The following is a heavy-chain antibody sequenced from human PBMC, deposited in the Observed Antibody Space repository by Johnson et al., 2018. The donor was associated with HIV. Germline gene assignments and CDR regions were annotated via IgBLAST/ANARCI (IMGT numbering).Heavy chain of an antibody. CDR3: ARPRVVITPHDAFDI. J-gene: IGHJ3*02. CDR1: GFTFSSYA. V-gene: IGHV3-30*04. D-gene: IGHD3-22*01. CDR2: ISYDGNKK. Sequence: QVQLVEYGGGRAKPGGSLRLSCAASGFTFSSYAMHWVRQAPGKGLEWVAVISYDGNKKYYADSVKGRFTISRDNSKNTLYLQMNSLRAEDTAVYYCARPRVVITPHDAFDIWGQGTMVTVSS.